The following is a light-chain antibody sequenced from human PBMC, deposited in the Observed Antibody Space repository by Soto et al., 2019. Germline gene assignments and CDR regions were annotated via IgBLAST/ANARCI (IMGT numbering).Light chain of an antibody. CDR1: SSDVGGYNY. CDR2: EVS. V-gene: IGLV2-14*01. CDR3: SSYTISSTLYV. Sequence: QSVLTQPASVSGSPGQSITISCTGTSSDVGGYNYVSWYQQHPGKAPKLIIYEVSNRHSGVSNRFSGSKSGDTASLTISGLHAEDEADYYCSSYTISSTLYVFGTGTKLTVL. J-gene: IGLJ1*01.